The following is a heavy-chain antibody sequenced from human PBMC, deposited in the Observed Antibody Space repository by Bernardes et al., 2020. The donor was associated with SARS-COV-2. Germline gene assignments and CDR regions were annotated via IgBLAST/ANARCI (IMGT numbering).Heavy chain of an antibody. CDR3: ATTPQYEYTRVFDF. V-gene: IGHV3-30*03. J-gene: IGHJ4*02. Sequence: GESLSLSCAASGFTFSSYGMHWVRQAPGPGLEWVAVISYDGGEQFYADSVKGRFTISRDNSKNTLYLQMNSLRAEDTAVYYCATTPQYEYTRVFDFWGQGTLVTVSS. D-gene: IGHD2-15*01. CDR2: ISYDGGEQ. CDR1: GFTFSSYG.